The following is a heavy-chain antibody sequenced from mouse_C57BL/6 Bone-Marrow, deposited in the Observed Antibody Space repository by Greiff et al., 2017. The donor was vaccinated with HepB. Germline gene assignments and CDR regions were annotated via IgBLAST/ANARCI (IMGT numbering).Heavy chain of an antibody. CDR1: GFNIKDDY. Sequence: EVKLVESGAELVRPGASVKLSCTASGFNIKDDYMHWVKQRPEQGLEWIGWIDPENGDTEYASKFQGKATITADTSSNTAYLQLSSLTSEDTAVYYCKPRGAYWGQGTLVTVSA. V-gene: IGHV14-4*01. J-gene: IGHJ3*01. CDR2: IDPENGDT. CDR3: KPRGAY.